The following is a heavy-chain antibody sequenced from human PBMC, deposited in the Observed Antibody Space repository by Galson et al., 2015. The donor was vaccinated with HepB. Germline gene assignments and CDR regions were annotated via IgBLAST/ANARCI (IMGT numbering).Heavy chain of an antibody. V-gene: IGHV3-30-3*01. D-gene: IGHD6-19*01. Sequence: SLRLSCAASGLTFSLYAMHWVRQAPGTGLEWVALISYDGTKKYYAASVKGRFTIARDNSKNTLYLQMNSLRAEDTSLYYCAKDPYLYSALAGTMAGFDYWGQGTLVTVSS. J-gene: IGHJ4*02. CDR2: ISYDGTKK. CDR3: AKDPYLYSALAGTMAGFDY. CDR1: GLTFSLYA.